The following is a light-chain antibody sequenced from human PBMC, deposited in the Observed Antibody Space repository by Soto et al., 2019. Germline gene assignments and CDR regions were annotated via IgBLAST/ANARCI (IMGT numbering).Light chain of an antibody. CDR3: SSYTTLNTVI. Sequence: QSALTQPASVSVSPGPSITLSCTGSSSDVGSSNYVSWYQQLPGKAPKLIIFDVNTRPSGVSDRFSGSKSDNTASLTISGLQAEDEADYYCSSYTTLNTVIFGGGTKLTVL. V-gene: IGLV2-14*03. CDR1: SSDVGSSNY. J-gene: IGLJ2*01. CDR2: DVN.